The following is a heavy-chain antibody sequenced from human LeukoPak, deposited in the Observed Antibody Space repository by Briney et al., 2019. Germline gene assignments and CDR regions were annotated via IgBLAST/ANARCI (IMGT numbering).Heavy chain of an antibody. V-gene: IGHV1-18*01. CDR3: ARETKDGVFFDY. Sequence: ASVKVSCKTSGYIFTKYDISWVRQAPGQGPEWMGWITPYNGNAQSAPKFEGRVTMTTDTSASTAYLELRGLKSDDTAVYYCARETKDGVFFDYWGQGTLVIVSS. CDR1: GYIFTKYD. D-gene: IGHD6-13*01. J-gene: IGHJ4*02. CDR2: ITPYNGNA.